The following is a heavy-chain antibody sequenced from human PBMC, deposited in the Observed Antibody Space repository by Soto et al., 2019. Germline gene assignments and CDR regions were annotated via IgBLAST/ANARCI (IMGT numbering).Heavy chain of an antibody. CDR2: IYYSGST. CDR3: ARGGDYVENWFDP. V-gene: IGHV4-31*03. D-gene: IGHD4-17*01. CDR1: GGSISSGGYY. J-gene: IGHJ5*02. Sequence: LSLTCTVSGGSISSGGYYWSWIRQHPGKGLEWIGYIYYSGSTYYNPSLKSRVTISVDTSKNQFSLKLSSVTAADTAVYYCARGGDYVENWFDPWGQGTLVTVSS.